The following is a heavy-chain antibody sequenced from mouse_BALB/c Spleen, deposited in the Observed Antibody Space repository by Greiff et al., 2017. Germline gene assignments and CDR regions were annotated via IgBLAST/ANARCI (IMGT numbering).Heavy chain of an antibody. CDR2: ISSGSSTI. Sequence: EVQLVESGGGLVQPGGSRKLSCAASGFTFSSFGMHWVRQAPEKGLEWVAYISSGSSTIYYADTVKGRFTISRDNPKNTLFLQMTSLRSEDTAMYYCARNDDDWYFDVWGAGTTVTVSS. CDR3: ARNDDDWYFDV. D-gene: IGHD2-12*01. CDR1: GFTFSSFG. J-gene: IGHJ1*01. V-gene: IGHV5-17*02.